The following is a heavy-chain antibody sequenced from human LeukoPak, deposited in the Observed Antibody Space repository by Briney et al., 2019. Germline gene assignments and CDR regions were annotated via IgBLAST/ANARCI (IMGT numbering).Heavy chain of an antibody. CDR3: AITRYSGSYHPNWFDP. J-gene: IGHJ5*02. D-gene: IGHD1-26*01. CDR1: GGSISSYY. V-gene: IGHV4-4*07. CDR2: IYTSGST. Sequence: SETLSLTCTVSGGSISSYYWSWIRQPAGKGLEWIGRIYTSGSTNYNPSLKSRATISVDKSKNQFSLKLSSVTAADTAVYYCAITRYSGSYHPNWFDPWGQGTLVTVSS.